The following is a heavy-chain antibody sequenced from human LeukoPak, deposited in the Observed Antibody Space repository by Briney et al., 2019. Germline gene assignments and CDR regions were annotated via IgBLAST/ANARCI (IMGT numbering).Heavy chain of an antibody. CDR2: ISWNSGSI. CDR1: GFTFDDYA. D-gene: IGHD1-26*01. V-gene: IGHV3-9*03. CDR3: AKAAYSGSQGWIDY. Sequence: GGSLRLSCAASGFTFDDYAMHWVRQAPGKGLEWVSGISWNSGSIGYADSVKGRFTISRDNAKNSLYLQMNSLRAEDMALYHCAKAAYSGSQGWIDYWGQGTLVTVSS. J-gene: IGHJ4*02.